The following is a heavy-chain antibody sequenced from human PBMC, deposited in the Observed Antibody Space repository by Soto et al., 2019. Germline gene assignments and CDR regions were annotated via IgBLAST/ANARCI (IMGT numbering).Heavy chain of an antibody. CDR1: GYSFTIYL. CDR2: IDPSDSYT. Sequence: PGESLNIACKGSGYSFTIYLISWVRQIPGKGLEWMGRIDPSDSYTNYSPSFQGHVTISADKSISTAYLQWSSLKASDTAMYYCAGQGFGESSGMDVWGQGTTVTVSS. D-gene: IGHD3-10*01. CDR3: AGQGFGESSGMDV. J-gene: IGHJ6*02. V-gene: IGHV5-10-1*01.